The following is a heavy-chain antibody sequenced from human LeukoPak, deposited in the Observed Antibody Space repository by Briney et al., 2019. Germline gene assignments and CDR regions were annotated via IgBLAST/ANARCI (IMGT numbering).Heavy chain of an antibody. V-gene: IGHV1-46*01. Sequence: GASVKVSCKASGYTFTSYYMHWVRQAPGQGLEWMGIINPSGGSTSYAQKFQGRVTMTRDTSTSTVYMELSSLRSEDTAVYYCAGPLPSLRFLDDGVPGNYYYYYMGVWGKGTTVTVSS. CDR2: INPSGGST. J-gene: IGHJ6*03. D-gene: IGHD3-3*01. CDR1: GYTFTSYY. CDR3: AGPLPSLRFLDDGVPGNYYYYYMGV.